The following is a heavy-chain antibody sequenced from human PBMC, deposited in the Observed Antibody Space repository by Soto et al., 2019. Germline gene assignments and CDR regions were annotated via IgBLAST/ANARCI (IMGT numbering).Heavy chain of an antibody. J-gene: IGHJ6*02. D-gene: IGHD6-13*01. CDR2: IDPSDSYT. CDR3: VAQGGSSSSWLPYYYYGMDV. V-gene: IGHV5-10-1*01. Sequence: VESLKISCKGSGYSFTSYWISWVRQMPGKGLEWMGRIDPSDSYTNYSPSFQGHVTISADKSISTAYLQWSSLKASDTAMYYCVAQGGSSSSWLPYYYYGMDVWGQGTTVTVSS. CDR1: GYSFTSYW.